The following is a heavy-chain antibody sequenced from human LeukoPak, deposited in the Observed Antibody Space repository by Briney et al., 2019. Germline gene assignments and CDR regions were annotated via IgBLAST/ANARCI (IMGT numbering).Heavy chain of an antibody. D-gene: IGHD3-22*01. Sequence: SETLSLTCTVSGGSISSYYWSWIRQPPGKGLEWIGYIYYSGSTNYNPSLKSRVTISVDTSKNQFSLKLSSVTAADTAVYYCARGGFGYDSSGYSVDYWGRGTLVTVSS. CDR2: IYYSGST. CDR3: ARGGFGYDSSGYSVDY. CDR1: GGSISSYY. V-gene: IGHV4-59*01. J-gene: IGHJ4*02.